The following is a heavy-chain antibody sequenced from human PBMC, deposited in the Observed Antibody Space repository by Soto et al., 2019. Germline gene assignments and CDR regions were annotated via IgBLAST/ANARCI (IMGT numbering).Heavy chain of an antibody. CDR3: ARDLSVVFDY. CDR2: ITDSGAAS. J-gene: IGHJ4*02. Sequence: PGGSLRLSCTASGFTFNKYAMSWVRQAPGKGLEWVSAITDSGAASHYADSVKGRFTVSRDNSKNTLYLQMNSLRADDTAVYYCARDLSVVFDYWGQGTLVTRLL. V-gene: IGHV3-23*01. D-gene: IGHD2-15*01. CDR1: GFTFNKYA.